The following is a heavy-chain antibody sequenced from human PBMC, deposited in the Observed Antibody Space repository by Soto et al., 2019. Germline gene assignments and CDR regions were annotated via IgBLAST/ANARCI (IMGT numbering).Heavy chain of an antibody. J-gene: IGHJ4*02. CDR3: ARPPFPGCINAVCYPFDY. V-gene: IGHV1-46*01. Sequence: QVQLVQSGAEVKKPGASVKVSCKASGYTFTDYYIHWVRQAPGQGLGWRGRINPSGGSTDYAQKFRGRVTMTRDTSTGTVYMELSSLRSEDTAVYYCARPPFPGCINAVCYPFDYWGQGTLVTVSS. CDR1: GYTFTDYY. CDR2: INPSGGST. D-gene: IGHD2-8*01.